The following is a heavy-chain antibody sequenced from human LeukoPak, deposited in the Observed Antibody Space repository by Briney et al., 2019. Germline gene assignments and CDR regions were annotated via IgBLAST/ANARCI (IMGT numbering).Heavy chain of an antibody. V-gene: IGHV4-34*01. J-gene: IGHJ4*02. CDR2: INHSGST. Sequence: SETLSLTCAVYGGSFSGYYWSWIRQPPGKGLEWIGEINHSGSTNYNPSLKSRVTISVDTSKNQFSLKLSSATAADTAMYYCARVFSMRPTGPDDYWGQGTLVTVSS. CDR1: GGSFSGYY. CDR3: ARVFSMRPTGPDDY. D-gene: IGHD2/OR15-2a*01.